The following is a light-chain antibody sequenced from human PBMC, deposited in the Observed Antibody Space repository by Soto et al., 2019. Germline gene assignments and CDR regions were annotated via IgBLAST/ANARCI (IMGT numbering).Light chain of an antibody. CDR2: KVS. CDR1: QSLVYSDGNTY. V-gene: IGKV2-30*01. Sequence: DVVMTQSPLSLPVTVGQPASISCRASQSLVYSDGNTYLNWFQQRPDQSPRGRIYKVSNRDSGVTDVFSGSGSGSDFTLKISRVEAEYVGLYYCMQCTRWPPYTVGQGTKLEIK. CDR3: MQCTRWPPYT. J-gene: IGKJ2*01.